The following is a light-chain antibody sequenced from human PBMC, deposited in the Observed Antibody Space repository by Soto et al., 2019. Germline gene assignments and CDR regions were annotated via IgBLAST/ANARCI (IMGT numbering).Light chain of an antibody. CDR2: RAS. V-gene: IGKV3-15*01. J-gene: IGKJ5*01. Sequence: EIVMTQSPATLSVSPGERATLSCRASQSVSSSYLAWYQQKPGQAHRLVIYRASTRTSDIPARFSGSGSGTEFTLTIKGLQSEEFAIDYCKQYNDWPITFGQGTRLEIK. CDR1: QSVSSSY. CDR3: KQYNDWPIT.